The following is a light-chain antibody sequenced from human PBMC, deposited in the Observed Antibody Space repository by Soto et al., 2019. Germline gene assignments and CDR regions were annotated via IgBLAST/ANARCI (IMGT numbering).Light chain of an antibody. CDR1: QSINSY. J-gene: IGKJ2*01. CDR2: AAS. Sequence: DIQMTQSPSSLSASVGDRVTITCRASQSINSYLNWYQQKPGKAPKLLIYAASSLQSGVPSRFSGSGSGTDFTPTISSLQPEDFATYYCQQSYSTPYTFGQGTKLEIK. CDR3: QQSYSTPYT. V-gene: IGKV1-39*01.